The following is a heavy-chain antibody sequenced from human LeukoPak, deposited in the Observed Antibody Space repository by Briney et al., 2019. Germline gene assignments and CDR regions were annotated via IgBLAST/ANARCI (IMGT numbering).Heavy chain of an antibody. CDR3: ASDMVRGVIIKPPDY. CDR1: GFTFSDYY. CDR2: VSSSGSTI. V-gene: IGHV3-11*04. Sequence: GGSLTLSCAASGFTFSDYYMSWIRQAPGKGLEWVSYVSSSGSTIYYADSVKGRFTISRDNAKNSLYLQMNSLRAEDTAVYYCASDMVRGVIIKPPDYWGQGTLVTVSS. J-gene: IGHJ4*02. D-gene: IGHD3-10*01.